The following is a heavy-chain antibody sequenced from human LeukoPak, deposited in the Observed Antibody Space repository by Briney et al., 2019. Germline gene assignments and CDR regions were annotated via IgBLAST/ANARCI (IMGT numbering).Heavy chain of an antibody. CDR3: AKDRGSGWYWYFDY. V-gene: IGHV3-48*01. CDR1: GFTFSSYS. D-gene: IGHD6-19*01. Sequence: GGSLRLSCAASGFTFSSYSMNWVRQAPGKGLEWVSYISSSSSTIYYADSVKGRFTISRDNSKNTLYLQMNSLRAEDTAVYYCAKDRGSGWYWYFDYWGQGTLVTVSS. CDR2: ISSSSSTI. J-gene: IGHJ4*02.